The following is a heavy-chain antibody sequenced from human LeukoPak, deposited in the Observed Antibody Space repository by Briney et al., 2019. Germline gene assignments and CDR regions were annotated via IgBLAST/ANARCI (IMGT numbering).Heavy chain of an antibody. CDR2: ISGSGGST. V-gene: IGHV3-23*01. CDR1: GFTFSSYA. D-gene: IGHD5-12*01. CDR3: ANWPGGYPDY. Sequence: GGSLRLSCAASGFTFSSYAMSWVRQAPGKGLEWVSAISGSGGSTHYADSVKGRFTISRDNSKNTLYLQMNSLRAEDTAVYYCANWPGGYPDYWGQGTLVTVSS. J-gene: IGHJ4*02.